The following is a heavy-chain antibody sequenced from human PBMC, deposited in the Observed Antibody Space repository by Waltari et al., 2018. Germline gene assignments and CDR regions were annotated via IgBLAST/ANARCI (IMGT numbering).Heavy chain of an antibody. CDR2: ISGSGGST. D-gene: IGHD3-10*01. Sequence: EVQLLESGGGLVQPGGSLRLSCAASGFTFSSYAMSWVRPAPGKGLEWVSAISGSGGSTYYADSVKGRFTISRDNSKNTLYLQMNSLRAEDTAVYYCAKMVRGVYDAFDIWGQGTMVTVSS. CDR3: AKMVRGVYDAFDI. V-gene: IGHV3-23*01. J-gene: IGHJ3*02. CDR1: GFTFSSYA.